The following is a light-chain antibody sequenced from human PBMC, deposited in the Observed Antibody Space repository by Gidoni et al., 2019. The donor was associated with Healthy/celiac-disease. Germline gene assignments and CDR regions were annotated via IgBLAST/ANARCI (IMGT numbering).Light chain of an antibody. J-gene: IGKJ2*01. Sequence: EIVMTQSPATLSVSPGERATLSCRASQIVSSNLAWYQQTPGQAPRLLIYGASTRATGIPARFSGSGSGTAFTLTISSLHSESFAVYYCQQYNNWPRTFGQGTKLEIK. V-gene: IGKV3-15*01. CDR1: QIVSSN. CDR3: QQYNNWPRT. CDR2: GAS.